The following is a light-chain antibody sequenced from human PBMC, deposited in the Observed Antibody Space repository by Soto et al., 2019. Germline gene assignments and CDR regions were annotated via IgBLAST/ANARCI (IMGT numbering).Light chain of an antibody. CDR2: KAS. Sequence: DIQMTQSPSTLSASVVDRVTITCRASQSISSWLAWYQQKPGKAPKLLIYKASSLESGVPSRFSGSGSGTEFTLTISSLQSEDFAVYYCQQYDTWTWTFGLGTKVDIK. CDR3: QQYDTWTWT. V-gene: IGKV1-5*03. J-gene: IGKJ1*01. CDR1: QSISSW.